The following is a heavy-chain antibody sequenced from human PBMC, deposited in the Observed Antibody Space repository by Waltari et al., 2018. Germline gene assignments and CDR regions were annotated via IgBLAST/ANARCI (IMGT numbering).Heavy chain of an antibody. CDR3: ARGTSPYGDYGSWWFDP. V-gene: IGHV6-1*01. Sequence: QVQLQQSGPGLVKPSQTLSLTCAISGDSVSSTSAAWNWIRQSPSRGLEWLGRTYYRSKWYNDYAVSVKSRITINPDTSKNQFSLQLNSVTPEDTAVYYCARGTSPYGDYGSWWFDPWGQGTLVTVSS. CDR2: TYYRSKWYN. J-gene: IGHJ5*02. CDR1: GDSVSSTSAA. D-gene: IGHD4-17*01.